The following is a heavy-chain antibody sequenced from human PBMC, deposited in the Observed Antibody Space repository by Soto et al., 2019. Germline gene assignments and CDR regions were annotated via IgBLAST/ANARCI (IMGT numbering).Heavy chain of an antibody. Sequence: QITLKESGPSLVKPTQTLTLTCTFSGFSLSTSGVGVGWIRQPPGKALEWLALIYSNDDKRYSPSLKSRLTVTKDTSKNQAVLTMTNMDPVDTATYYCAHRLPPTAGFYFDYWGQGTLVTVSS. D-gene: IGHD6-13*01. CDR2: IYSNDDK. J-gene: IGHJ4*02. V-gene: IGHV2-5*01. CDR3: AHRLPPTAGFYFDY. CDR1: GFSLSTSGVG.